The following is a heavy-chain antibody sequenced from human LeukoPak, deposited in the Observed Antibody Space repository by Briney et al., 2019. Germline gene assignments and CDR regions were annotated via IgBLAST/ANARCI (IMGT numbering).Heavy chain of an antibody. Sequence: PSETLSLTCAVYGDSFSGYYWSWIRQPPGKGLEWIGYIHYSGSTNYNPSLKSRVTISVDTSKNQFSLKLSSVTAADTAVYYCARVNCSGGSCFLDYWGQGTLVTVSS. D-gene: IGHD2-15*01. CDR2: IHYSGST. CDR3: ARVNCSGGSCFLDY. V-gene: IGHV4-59*01. CDR1: GDSFSGYY. J-gene: IGHJ4*02.